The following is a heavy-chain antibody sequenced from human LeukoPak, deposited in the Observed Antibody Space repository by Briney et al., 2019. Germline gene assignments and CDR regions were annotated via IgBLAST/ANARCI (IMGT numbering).Heavy chain of an antibody. CDR2: ISAYNGNT. Sequence: GASVKVSCKASGYTFTSYGISWVRQAPGQGLEWMGWISAYNGNTNYAQKLQGRVTMTTDTSMSTAYMELRSLRSDDTAVYYCARVSRGPWYNWNDENEYYFDHWGQGTLVTVSS. CDR3: ARVSRGPWYNWNDENEYYFDH. J-gene: IGHJ4*02. D-gene: IGHD1-1*01. CDR1: GYTFTSYG. V-gene: IGHV1-18*01.